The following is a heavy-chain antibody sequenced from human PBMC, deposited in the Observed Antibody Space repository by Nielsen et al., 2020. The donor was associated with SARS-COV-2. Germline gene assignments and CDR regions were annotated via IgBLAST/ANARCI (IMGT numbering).Heavy chain of an antibody. D-gene: IGHD2-15*01. Sequence: SVKVSCKASGGTFSSYAISWVRQAPGQGLEWMGRIIPILGIANYAQKFQGRVTITADKSTSTAYMELSSLRSEDMAVYYCASNGRVVVAATHYYYYGMDVWGQGTTVTVSS. J-gene: IGHJ6*02. CDR3: ASNGRVVVAATHYYYYGMDV. CDR1: GGTFSSYA. CDR2: IIPILGIA. V-gene: IGHV1-69*04.